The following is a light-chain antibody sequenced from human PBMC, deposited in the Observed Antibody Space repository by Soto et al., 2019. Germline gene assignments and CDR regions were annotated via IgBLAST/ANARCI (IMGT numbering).Light chain of an antibody. CDR3: AAWDDSLHGYV. J-gene: IGLJ1*01. Sequence: QSVLTQPPSVSGAPGQRVTISCTGSSSNIGAGFDVHWYHQIAGTAPKLLIYGNSNRPSGVPDRFSGSKSGTSASLAISGLQSEHEADYYCAAWDDSLHGYVFGAGTKVTVL. CDR2: GNS. V-gene: IGLV1-40*01. CDR1: SSNIGAGFD.